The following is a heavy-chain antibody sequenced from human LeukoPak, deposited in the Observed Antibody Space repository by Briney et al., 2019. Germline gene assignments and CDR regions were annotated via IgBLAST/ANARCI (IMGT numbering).Heavy chain of an antibody. CDR1: GASISSYY. CDR2: IYISGST. Sequence: PSETLSLTCTVSGASISSYYWSWIRQPAGKGLEWIGRIYISGSTNYNPSLKSRVTMSVDKSKNRFSLKLSSVTAADTAVYFCASFDSGIFDSWGQGTLVTVSS. D-gene: IGHD3-10*01. J-gene: IGHJ4*02. CDR3: ASFDSGIFDS. V-gene: IGHV4-4*07.